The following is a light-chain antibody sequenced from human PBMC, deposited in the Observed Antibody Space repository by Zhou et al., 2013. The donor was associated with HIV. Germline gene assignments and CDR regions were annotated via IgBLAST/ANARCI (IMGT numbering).Light chain of an antibody. V-gene: IGKV1-27*01. CDR2: SAS. J-gene: IGKJ1*01. CDR3: QNYNSAPTWT. Sequence: DIQMTQSPSSLSASLGDKVTITCRASQGISNYLAWYQQRPGRVPKLLIYSASTLQSGVPSRFAGSGSGTDFTLTISSLQSEDVATYYCQNYNSAPTWTFGQRDREWRSN. CDR1: QGISNY.